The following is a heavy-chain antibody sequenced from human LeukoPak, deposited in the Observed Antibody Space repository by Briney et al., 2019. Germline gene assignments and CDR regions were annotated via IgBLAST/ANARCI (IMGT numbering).Heavy chain of an antibody. Sequence: TSETLSLTCTVSGGSISSSSYYWGWIRQPPGKGLEWIGSIYYSGSTYYNPSLKSRVTISVDTSKNQFSLKLSSVTAADTAVYYCARPAYCSGGSCYLPRNAFDIWGQGTMVTVSS. J-gene: IGHJ3*02. CDR1: GGSISSSSYY. CDR3: ARPAYCSGGSCYLPRNAFDI. D-gene: IGHD2-15*01. CDR2: IYYSGST. V-gene: IGHV4-39*01.